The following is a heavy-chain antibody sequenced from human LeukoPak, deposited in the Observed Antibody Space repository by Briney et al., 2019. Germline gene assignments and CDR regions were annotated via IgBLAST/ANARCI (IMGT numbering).Heavy chain of an antibody. CDR2: VKQDESEK. D-gene: IGHD3-10*01. CDR1: GFTFSAYW. Sequence: GGSLRLSCAASGFTFSAYWMIWIRQAPGKELEWVASVKQDESEKFYLDSVKGRFTISRDNAKNSLYLQMNSLRADDTAVYYCARPYNSPNWFDPWGQGTLVTVSS. J-gene: IGHJ5*02. V-gene: IGHV3-7*01. CDR3: ARPYNSPNWFDP.